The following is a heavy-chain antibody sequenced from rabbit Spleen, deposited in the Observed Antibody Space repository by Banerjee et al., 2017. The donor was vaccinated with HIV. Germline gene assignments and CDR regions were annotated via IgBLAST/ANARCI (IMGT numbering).Heavy chain of an antibody. V-gene: IGHV1S45*01. CDR1: GIDFSSNYW. Sequence: QEQLEESGGDLVKPEGSLTLTCTASGIDFSSNYWICWVRQAPGKGLEWIACIDAGYRGNTYYASWAKGRFTISKTSSTTVTLQMTSLTAADTATYFCARDGSGWGANFNLWGQGTLVTVS. D-gene: IGHD4-1*01. CDR3: ARDGSGWGANFNL. J-gene: IGHJ4*01. CDR2: IDAGYRGNT.